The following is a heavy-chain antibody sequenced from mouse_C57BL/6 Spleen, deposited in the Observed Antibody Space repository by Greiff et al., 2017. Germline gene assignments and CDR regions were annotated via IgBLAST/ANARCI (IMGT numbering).Heavy chain of an antibody. D-gene: IGHD1-1*01. CDR1: GYAFSSSW. J-gene: IGHJ1*03. Sequence: VQLQESGPELVKPGASVKISCKASGYAFSSSWMNWVKQRPGKGLEWIGRIYPGDGDTNYNGKFKGKATLTADKSSSTAYMQLSSLTSEDSAVYFCARSGYYGSSYYWYCDVWGTGTTVTVSS. CDR3: ARSGYYGSSYYWYCDV. V-gene: IGHV1-82*01. CDR2: IYPGDGDT.